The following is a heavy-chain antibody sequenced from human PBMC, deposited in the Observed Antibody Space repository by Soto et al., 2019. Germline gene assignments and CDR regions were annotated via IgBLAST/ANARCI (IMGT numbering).Heavy chain of an antibody. CDR3: ARGASAYSYRSPAFDL. Sequence: GGSIRSYYWSWIRQAPGKGLELIGYIYYSGSTNYNPSLKSRVTMSVDPSKNQFSLKMSSVTAEDTAVYYCARGASAYSYRSPAFDLWGQGTLVTVSS. D-gene: IGHD5-18*01. J-gene: IGHJ4*02. CDR1: GGSIRSYY. CDR2: IYYSGST. V-gene: IGHV4-59*12.